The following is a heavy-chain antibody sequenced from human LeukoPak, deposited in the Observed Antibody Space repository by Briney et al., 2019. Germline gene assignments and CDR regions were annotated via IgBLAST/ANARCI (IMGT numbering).Heavy chain of an antibody. J-gene: IGHJ6*03. V-gene: IGHV1-69*01. CDR1: GGTFSSYA. Sequence: SVKVSCEASGGTFSSYAISWVRQAPGQGLEWMGGIIPIFGTANYAQKFQGRVTITADESTSTAYMELSSLRSEDTAVYYCARDLASRVVPAATAWVPYYYYMDVWGKGTTVTVSS. D-gene: IGHD2-2*01. CDR3: ARDLASRVVPAATAWVPYYYYMDV. CDR2: IIPIFGTA.